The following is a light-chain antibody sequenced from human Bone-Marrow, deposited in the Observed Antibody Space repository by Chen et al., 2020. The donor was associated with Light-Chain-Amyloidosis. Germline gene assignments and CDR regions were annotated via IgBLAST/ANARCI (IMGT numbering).Light chain of an antibody. Sequence: SYVLTQPSSVSVAPGQTATIACGGNNIGSTSVHWYQQTPGQAPLLVVYDDSDRPSGIPERLSGSNSGNTANLTISRVEAGDEADYYCQVWDRSSDHPVFGGGTKLTVL. V-gene: IGLV3-21*02. CDR1: NIGSTS. J-gene: IGLJ3*02. CDR3: QVWDRSSDHPV. CDR2: DDS.